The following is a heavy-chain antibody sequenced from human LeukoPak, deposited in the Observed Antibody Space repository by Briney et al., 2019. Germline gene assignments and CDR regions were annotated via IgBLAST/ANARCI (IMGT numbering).Heavy chain of an antibody. CDR1: GFTVSSNY. D-gene: IGHD6-19*01. Sequence: PGGSLRLSCPAAGFTVSSNYMTWGRQAPGKWLEWVAFVHRGGTTNYADSVKGRFTLSRDNSKNTLYLQMNTLRAADTAVYYCARVPDSTGWYLDYWGQGTLVTVSS. V-gene: IGHV3-53*01. CDR2: VHRGGTT. J-gene: IGHJ4*02. CDR3: ARVPDSTGWYLDY.